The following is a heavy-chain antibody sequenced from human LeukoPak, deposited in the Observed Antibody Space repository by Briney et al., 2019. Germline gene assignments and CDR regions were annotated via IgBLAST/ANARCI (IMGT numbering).Heavy chain of an antibody. V-gene: IGHV4-59*01. CDR1: GGSFSGYY. Sequence: SETLSLTCAVYGGSFSGYYWSWIRQPPGKGLEWIGYIYYSGSTNYNPSLKSRVTISVDTSKNQFSLKLSSVTAADTAVYYCASLSITMVRGVIGGWFDPWGQGTLVTVSS. CDR3: ASLSITMVRGVIGGWFDP. J-gene: IGHJ5*02. CDR2: IYYSGST. D-gene: IGHD3-10*01.